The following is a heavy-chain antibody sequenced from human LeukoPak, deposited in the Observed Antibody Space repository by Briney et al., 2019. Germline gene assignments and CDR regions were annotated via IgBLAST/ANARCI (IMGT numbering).Heavy chain of an antibody. J-gene: IGHJ4*02. CDR2: INPSTGGT. Sequence: ASVKVSCKASGYTFTGYYMYWVRQAPGQGLEWMGWINPSTGGTNYAQKFQGRVTMTRDTSISTAYMELSRLTSDDTAVYYCARGVPLGYCTYGVCYPPYYFDYWGQGTLVTASS. V-gene: IGHV1-2*02. D-gene: IGHD2-8*01. CDR3: ARGVPLGYCTYGVCYPPYYFDY. CDR1: GYTFTGYY.